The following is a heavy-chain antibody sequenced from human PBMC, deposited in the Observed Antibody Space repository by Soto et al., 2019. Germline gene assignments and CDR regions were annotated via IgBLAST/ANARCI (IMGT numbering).Heavy chain of an antibody. CDR1: SYSFTDYH. CDR3: ARGDSTDCSNGVCSFFYNHDMDV. D-gene: IGHD2-8*01. V-gene: IGHV1-2*04. J-gene: IGHJ6*02. Sequence: SAEVSFKASSYSFTDYHIHWVRQAPGQGLEWLGRINPKSGGTSTAQKFQGWVTMTTDTSISTASMELTRLTSDDTAIYYCARGDSTDCSNGVCSFFYNHDMDVWGQGTTVTVSS. CDR2: INPKSGGT.